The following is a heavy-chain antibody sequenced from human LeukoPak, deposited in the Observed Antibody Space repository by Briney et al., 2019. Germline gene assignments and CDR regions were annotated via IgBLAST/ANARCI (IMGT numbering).Heavy chain of an antibody. D-gene: IGHD2-15*01. CDR1: CVSISSSSYY. CDR2: IYYSGSP. Sequence: SDTLSLTCTVSCVSISSSSYYWGWMRPPPGKGLEWIGSIYYSGSPYYNPSLKSRVTISVDTSKNQFSLKLSSVPAADTAVYYCARLLGYCSGGSCYGTTGFDPWGQGTLVTVSS. J-gene: IGHJ5*02. CDR3: ARLLGYCSGGSCYGTTGFDP. V-gene: IGHV4-39*07.